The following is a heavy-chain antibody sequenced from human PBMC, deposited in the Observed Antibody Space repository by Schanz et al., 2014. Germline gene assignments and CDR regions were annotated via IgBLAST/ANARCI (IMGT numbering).Heavy chain of an antibody. CDR2: ISYDGSNK. CDR3: ARELRLEYYFDY. V-gene: IGHV3-30*04. J-gene: IGHJ4*02. CDR1: GFTFSSYA. Sequence: QVQLVESGGGVVQPGRSLRLSCAASGFTFSSYAMHWVRQAPGKGLEWVAVISYDGSNKYYADSVKGRFTISRDNSKNTLYLQMNSLRAEDTAVYYCARELRLEYYFDYWGQGTQVTVSS. D-gene: IGHD4-17*01.